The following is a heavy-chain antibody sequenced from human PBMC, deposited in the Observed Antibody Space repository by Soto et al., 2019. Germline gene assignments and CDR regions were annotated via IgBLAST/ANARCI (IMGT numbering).Heavy chain of an antibody. Sequence: ASVKVSCKASNYPFINFGISWVRQAPGQGLEWMGWINAGNGNTKYSQKFQGRVTITRDTSASTAYMELSSLRSEDTAVYYCARDLGYCSSTSCYGLNWFDPWGQGTLVTVSS. V-gene: IGHV1-3*01. J-gene: IGHJ5*02. CDR1: NYPFINFG. CDR3: ARDLGYCSSTSCYGLNWFDP. D-gene: IGHD2-2*01. CDR2: INAGNGNT.